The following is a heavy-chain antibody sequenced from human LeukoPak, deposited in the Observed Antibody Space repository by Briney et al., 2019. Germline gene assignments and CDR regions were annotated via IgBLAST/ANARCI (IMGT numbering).Heavy chain of an antibody. CDR3: ARDHYDFWSGTQIDY. CDR1: GYTFTSHN. V-gene: IGHV1-3*01. Sequence: GASVKVSCKAFGYTFTSHNVHWVRQAPGQGLEWMGWINVGCGNTEYSQKFQGRVTITRDTSASTVYMDLSSLRSDDTAVYYCARDHYDFWSGTQIDYWGQGTLVTVSS. CDR2: INVGCGNT. D-gene: IGHD3-3*01. J-gene: IGHJ4*02.